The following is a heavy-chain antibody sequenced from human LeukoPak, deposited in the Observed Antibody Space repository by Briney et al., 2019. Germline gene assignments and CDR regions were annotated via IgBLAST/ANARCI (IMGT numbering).Heavy chain of an antibody. CDR2: IYYSGST. D-gene: IGHD2-2*01. Sequence: SETLSLTCTVSGGSISSYYWSWIRQPPGKGLEWIGYIYYSGSTNYNPSLKSRVTISVDTSKNQFSLKLSSVTAADPAVYYCARVVGIVVVPAAMPGAFDIWGQGTMVTVSS. V-gene: IGHV4-59*01. CDR1: GGSISSYY. J-gene: IGHJ3*02. CDR3: ARVVGIVVVPAAMPGAFDI.